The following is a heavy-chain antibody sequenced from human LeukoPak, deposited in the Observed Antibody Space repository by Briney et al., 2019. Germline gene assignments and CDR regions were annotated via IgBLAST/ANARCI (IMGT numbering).Heavy chain of an antibody. CDR2: ISAYNGNT. V-gene: IGHV1-18*01. CDR3: ARNRRRDPAAAEDY. CDR1: GYTFTSYA. Sequence: ASVKVSCKASGYTFTSYAMYWVRQAPGQRLEWMGWISAYNGNTNYAQKLQGRVTMTTDTSTSTAYMELRSLRSDDTAVYYCARNRRRDPAAAEDYWGQGTLVTVSS. J-gene: IGHJ4*02. D-gene: IGHD6-13*01.